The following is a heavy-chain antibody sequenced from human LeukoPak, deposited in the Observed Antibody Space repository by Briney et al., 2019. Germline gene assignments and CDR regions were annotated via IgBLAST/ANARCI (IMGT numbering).Heavy chain of an antibody. J-gene: IGHJ4*02. D-gene: IGHD2-21*02. V-gene: IGHV3-23*01. CDR3: AKRDCGGDCYVDY. Sequence: GGSLRLSCAASGFTFSSYAMSWARQAPGKGLEWVSAISGSGGSTYYADSVKGRFTISRDSSKNTLYLQMNSLRAEDTAVYYCAKRDCGGDCYVDYWGQGTLVTVSS. CDR2: ISGSGGST. CDR1: GFTFSSYA.